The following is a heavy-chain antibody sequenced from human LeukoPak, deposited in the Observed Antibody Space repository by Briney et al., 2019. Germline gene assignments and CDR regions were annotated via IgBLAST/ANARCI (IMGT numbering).Heavy chain of an antibody. V-gene: IGHV4-39*02. CDR3: ARERNYYGSGSYLF. Sequence: SETLSLTCTVSGGSISSGSYYWGWIRQPPGKGLEWIGSLYYSGSTYYNPSLKSRVTISVDTSKNQFSLKLSSVTAADTAVYYCARERNYYGSGSYLFWGQGTLVTVSS. CDR2: LYYSGST. J-gene: IGHJ4*02. D-gene: IGHD3-10*01. CDR1: GGSISSGSYY.